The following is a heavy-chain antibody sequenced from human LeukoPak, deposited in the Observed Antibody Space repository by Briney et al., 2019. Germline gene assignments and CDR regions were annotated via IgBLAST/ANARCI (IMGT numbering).Heavy chain of an antibody. CDR1: GFTFSTYW. CDR2: IKQDGSEE. Sequence: GGSLRLSCAASGFTFSTYWMSWVRQAPGKGLEWVANIKQDGSEEYYVDSVKGRFTISRDNSKNSLYLQMNSLRAEDTAVYYCARVLNYYDSSGYYFSYWGQGTLVTVSS. V-gene: IGHV3-7*02. D-gene: IGHD3-22*01. J-gene: IGHJ4*02. CDR3: ARVLNYYDSSGYYFSY.